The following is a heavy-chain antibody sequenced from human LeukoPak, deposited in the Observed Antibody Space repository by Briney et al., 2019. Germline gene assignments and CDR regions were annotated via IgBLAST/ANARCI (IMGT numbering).Heavy chain of an antibody. CDR2: IRSKAYGGTI. J-gene: IGHJ3*02. CDR3: TRAQNVGVLDI. V-gene: IGHV3-49*04. CDR1: GFTFNSYT. Sequence: PGGSLRLSCAASGFTFNSYTMSWVRQAPGKGLEWVGFIRSKAYGGTIEYAASAKGRFIISRDDSKSIAYLQMNSLKTEDTAVYYCTRAQNVGVLDIWGQGTMVTVSS. D-gene: IGHD1-26*01.